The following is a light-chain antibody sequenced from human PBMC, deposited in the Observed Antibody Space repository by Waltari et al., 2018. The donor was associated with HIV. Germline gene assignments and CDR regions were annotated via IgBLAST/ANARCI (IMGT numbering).Light chain of an antibody. CDR3: SSYAGINPVI. Sequence: QSALTQPPSASGSLGQSVTISCTGTSRDVGRYDYVPWYQQHPGKAPKLLIFEVNKRPSGVPDRFSGSKSGNTASLTVSGLQAEDEAEYSCSSYAGINPVIFGGGTTLTVL. CDR2: EVN. V-gene: IGLV2-8*01. CDR1: SRDVGRYDY. J-gene: IGLJ2*01.